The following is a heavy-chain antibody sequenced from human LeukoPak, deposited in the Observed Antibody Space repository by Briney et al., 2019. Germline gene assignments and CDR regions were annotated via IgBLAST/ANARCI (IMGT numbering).Heavy chain of an antibody. J-gene: IGHJ4*02. CDR1: GYTFTMYG. CDR2: ISTYNYNT. Sequence: ASVTVSCKPSGYTFTMYGVSWVRQAPGQRLEWMGWISTYNYNTNYAQKFRGRVTLTKDTSTSTVYMELRSLRSDDTAIYYCARQVETTIALPDYCGQGTLVTVSS. V-gene: IGHV1-18*01. D-gene: IGHD5-18*01. CDR3: ARQVETTIALPDY.